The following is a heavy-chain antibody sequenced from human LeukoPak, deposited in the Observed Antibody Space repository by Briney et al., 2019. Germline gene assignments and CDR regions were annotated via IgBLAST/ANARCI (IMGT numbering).Heavy chain of an antibody. J-gene: IGHJ3*02. CDR3: ARRTKLGYCSSTSCPYAFDI. Sequence: SETLSLTCTVSGGSISSSSYYWGWIRQPPGKGLEWIGSIYYSGSTYYNPSLKSRVAISVDTSKNQFSLKLSSVTAADTAVYYCARRTKLGYCSSTSCPYAFDIWGQGTMVTVSS. CDR1: GGSISSSSYY. V-gene: IGHV4-39*01. D-gene: IGHD2-2*01. CDR2: IYYSGST.